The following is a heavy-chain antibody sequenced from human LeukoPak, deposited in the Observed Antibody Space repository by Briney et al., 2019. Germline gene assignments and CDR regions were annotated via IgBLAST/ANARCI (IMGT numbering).Heavy chain of an antibody. CDR2: IKQDGSKK. CDR3: TRVGYIDEGIDY. J-gene: IGHJ4*02. Sequence: WGSLRLSCVASGFPFSSYWMTWVRQAPGKGLEWVANIKQDGSKKSYADSVKGRFTISRDNAKNSLYLQMNSLRAEDTAIYYCTRVGYIDEGIDYWGQGTLVTVSS. CDR1: GFPFSSYW. D-gene: IGHD5-24*01. V-gene: IGHV3-7*04.